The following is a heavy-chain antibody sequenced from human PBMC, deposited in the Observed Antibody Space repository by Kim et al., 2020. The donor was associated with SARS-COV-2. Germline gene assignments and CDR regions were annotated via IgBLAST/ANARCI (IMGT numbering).Heavy chain of an antibody. CDR1: GYSFTSYW. V-gene: IGHV5-51*01. CDR3: ARRDPYGLGNDAFDI. Sequence: GESLKISCKGSGYSFTSYWIGWVRQMPGKGLEWMGIIYPGDSDTRYSPSFQGQVTISADKSISTAYLQWSSLKASDTAMYYCARRDPYGLGNDAFDIWGQGTMVTVSS. CDR2: IYPGDSDT. J-gene: IGHJ3*02. D-gene: IGHD3-10*01.